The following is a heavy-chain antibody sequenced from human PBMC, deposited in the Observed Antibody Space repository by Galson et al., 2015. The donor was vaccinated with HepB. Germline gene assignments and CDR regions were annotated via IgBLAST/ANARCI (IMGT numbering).Heavy chain of an antibody. Sequence: SLRLSCAASGFTFDDYAMHWVRQGPGKGLEWVSGISWNSGSIAYADFVKGRFTISRDNAKNSLYLQMNSLRAEDTALYYCAKGIVRRNSNPQADYWGQGTLVTVSS. CDR3: AKGIVRRNSNPQADY. V-gene: IGHV3-9*01. J-gene: IGHJ4*02. D-gene: IGHD4-11*01. CDR1: GFTFDDYA. CDR2: ISWNSGSI.